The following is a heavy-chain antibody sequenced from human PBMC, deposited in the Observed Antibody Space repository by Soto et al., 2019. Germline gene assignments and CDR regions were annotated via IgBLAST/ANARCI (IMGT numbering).Heavy chain of an antibody. CDR3: AREKGGITMIVVVTAGAFDI. J-gene: IGHJ3*02. Sequence: GASVKVSCKASGYTFTSYYMNWVRQAPGQGLEWMGIINPSGGSTSYAQKFQGRVTMTRDTSTSTVYMELSSLRSEDTAVYYCAREKGGITMIVVVTAGAFDIWGQGTMVTVSS. D-gene: IGHD3-22*01. CDR1: GYTFTSYY. CDR2: INPSGGST. V-gene: IGHV1-46*01.